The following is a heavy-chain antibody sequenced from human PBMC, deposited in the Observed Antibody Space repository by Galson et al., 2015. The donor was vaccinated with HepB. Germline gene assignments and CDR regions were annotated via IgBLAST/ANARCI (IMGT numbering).Heavy chain of an antibody. Sequence: SLRLSCAASGFTFSSYGMHWVRQAPGKGLEWVAVISYDGSNKYYGDSLKGRFTISRDNSKNTLYLQMNSLRHGDTAVYYCATIDSRYGFGGGTDDAFDMWGQGTKVTVSS. CDR2: ISYDGSNK. CDR3: ATIDSRYGFGGGTDDAFDM. J-gene: IGHJ3*02. CDR1: GFTFSSYG. V-gene: IGHV3-30*03. D-gene: IGHD5-18*01.